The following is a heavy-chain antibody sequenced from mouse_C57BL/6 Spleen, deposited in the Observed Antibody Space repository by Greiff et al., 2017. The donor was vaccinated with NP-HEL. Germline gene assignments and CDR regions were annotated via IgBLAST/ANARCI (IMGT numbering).Heavy chain of an antibody. D-gene: IGHD1-1*01. Sequence: QVQLQQPGAELVRPGSSVKLSCKASGYTFTSSWMDWVKQRPGQGLEWIGNIYPSDSENHYNQKFKDKATLTVDKSSSTAYMQLSSLTSEDSAVYYCARKDYGTDWYFDVWGTGTTVTVSS. V-gene: IGHV1-61*01. CDR3: ARKDYGTDWYFDV. CDR1: GYTFTSSW. J-gene: IGHJ1*03. CDR2: IYPSDSEN.